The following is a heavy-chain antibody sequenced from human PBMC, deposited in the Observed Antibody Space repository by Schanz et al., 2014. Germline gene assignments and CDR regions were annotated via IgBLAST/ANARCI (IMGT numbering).Heavy chain of an antibody. J-gene: IGHJ6*02. D-gene: IGHD3-3*01. CDR2: INSDGSTT. Sequence: EVQLVESGGGLVQPGGSLRLSCAASGFTFSSYWMHWVRQAPGKGLVWVSRINSDGSTTIYADSVKGRFTISRDNAKNTLYLQTNSLRAEDTAVYYCARTLGPNYYYYGLDVWGQGTTVTVSS. CDR3: ARTLGPNYYYYGLDV. V-gene: IGHV3-74*01. CDR1: GFTFSSYW.